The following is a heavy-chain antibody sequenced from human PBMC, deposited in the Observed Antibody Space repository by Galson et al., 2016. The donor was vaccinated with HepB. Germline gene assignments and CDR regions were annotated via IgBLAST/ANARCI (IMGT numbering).Heavy chain of an antibody. J-gene: IGHJ3*01. CDR3: AKMSSISAYYSDAFDL. CDR1: GFTFTTYA. Sequence: SLRLSCAASGFTFTTYAMSWVRQAPGKGLEWVSGISDSDPSTYYAASVKGRFPISRNNYKNPLYLQMNSLRAEETAVYYCAKMSSISAYYSDAFDLWGQGTMVTVSS. CDR2: ISDSDPST. V-gene: IGHV3-23*01. D-gene: IGHD3-22*01.